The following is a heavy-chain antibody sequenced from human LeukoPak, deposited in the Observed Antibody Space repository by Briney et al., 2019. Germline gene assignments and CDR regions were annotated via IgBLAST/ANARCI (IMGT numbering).Heavy chain of an antibody. CDR2: INHSGST. CDR1: GGSFSGYY. CDR3: ARVPRWGSYRGTYYFDY. J-gene: IGHJ4*02. V-gene: IGHV4-34*01. Sequence: PSETLSLTCAVYGGSFSGYYWSWIRQPPGKGLEWIGEINHSGSTNYNPSLKSRVTISVDTSKNQFSPKLSSVTAADTAVYYCARVPRWGSYRGTYYFDYWGQGTLVTVSS. D-gene: IGHD3-16*02.